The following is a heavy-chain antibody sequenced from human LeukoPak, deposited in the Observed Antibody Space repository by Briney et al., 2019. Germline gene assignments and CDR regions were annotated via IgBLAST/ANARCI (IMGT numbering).Heavy chain of an antibody. CDR1: CGSINSSTYY. V-gene: IGHV4-39*01. CDR2: IHYSGST. J-gene: IGHJ4*02. Sequence: SETLSLTYTVSCGSINSSTYYWGWIRHPPGKALEGIGSIHYSGSTYYSPSHKSRVTISVDTSKNEFSLKLSSVTAADTAVYHCAKSDQSKAYYFDYWGQGILVTVSS. CDR3: AKSDQSKAYYFDY.